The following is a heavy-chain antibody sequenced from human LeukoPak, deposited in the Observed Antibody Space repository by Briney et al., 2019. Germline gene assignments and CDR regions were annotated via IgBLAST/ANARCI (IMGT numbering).Heavy chain of an antibody. Sequence: SETLSLTCTVSGYSISSGYYWGWIRQPPGKGLEWIGSIYHSGSTYHNPSLKSRVTISVDTSKNQFSLKLSSVTAADTAVYYCARDGTGYGVILNHWGQGTLVTVSS. CDR1: GYSISSGYY. CDR2: IYHSGST. V-gene: IGHV4-38-2*02. J-gene: IGHJ1*01. CDR3: ARDGTGYGVILNH. D-gene: IGHD3-10*01.